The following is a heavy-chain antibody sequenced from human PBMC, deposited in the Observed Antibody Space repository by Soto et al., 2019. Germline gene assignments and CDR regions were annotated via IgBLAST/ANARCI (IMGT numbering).Heavy chain of an antibody. Sequence: GGSLRLSCAASGFTVSSNYMSWVRQAPGKGLEWVSVIYSGGSTYYADSVKGRFTISRDNSKNTLYLQMNSLRAEDTAVYYCAREVRNVVVVAATHYYYYMDVWGKGTTVTVS. D-gene: IGHD2-15*01. CDR1: GFTVSSNY. CDR3: AREVRNVVVVAATHYYYYMDV. V-gene: IGHV3-66*01. J-gene: IGHJ6*03. CDR2: IYSGGST.